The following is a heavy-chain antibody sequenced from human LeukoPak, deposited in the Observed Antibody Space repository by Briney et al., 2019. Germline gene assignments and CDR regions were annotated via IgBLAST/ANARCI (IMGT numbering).Heavy chain of an antibody. CDR1: GCTFSAYW. J-gene: IGHJ4*02. V-gene: IGHV3-7*01. CDR2: IKQDGSDK. Sequence: GGSLRLSCAASGCTFSAYWMSWVRQAPGKGLEWLANIKQDGSDKQYVDSVKGRFAISRDNAKTSVYLQMNSLRAEDTALYYCVSTTRSSPFDNWGQGTLVTVSS. CDR3: VSTTRSSPFDN. D-gene: IGHD1-1*01.